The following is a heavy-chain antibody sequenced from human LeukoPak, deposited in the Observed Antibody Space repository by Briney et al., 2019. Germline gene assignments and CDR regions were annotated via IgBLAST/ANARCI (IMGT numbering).Heavy chain of an antibody. CDR2: IWYDGSNK. J-gene: IGHJ2*01. CDR3: ARDDHDYGDHEVSWYFDL. CDR1: GFTFSSYG. D-gene: IGHD4-17*01. V-gene: IGHV3-33*01. Sequence: PWGSLRLSCAASGFTFSSYGMHWVRQAPGKGLEWVAVIWYDGSNKYYADSVKGRFTISRDNSKNTLYLQMNSLRAEDTAVYYCARDDHDYGDHEVSWYFDLWGRGTLVTVSS.